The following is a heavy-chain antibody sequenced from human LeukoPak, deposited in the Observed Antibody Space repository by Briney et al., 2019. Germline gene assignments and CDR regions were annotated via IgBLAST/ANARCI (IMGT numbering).Heavy chain of an antibody. V-gene: IGHV1-2*02. J-gene: IGHJ6*03. D-gene: IGHD3-3*01. CDR1: GYTFTGYY. CDR2: INPNSGGT. CDR3: ARRRGDFWSGYYNHYYYYMDV. Sequence: ASVKVSCKASGYTFTGYYMHWVRQAPGQGLEWMGWINPNSGGTNYAQKFQGRVTMTRDTSISTAYMELSRLRSDDTAVYYCARRRGDFWSGYYNHYYYYMDVWGKGTTVTVSS.